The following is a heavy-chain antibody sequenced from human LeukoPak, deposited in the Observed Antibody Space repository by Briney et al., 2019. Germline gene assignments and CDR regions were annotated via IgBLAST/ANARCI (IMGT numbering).Heavy chain of an antibody. V-gene: IGHV3-30*02. Sequence: RGCLRLSCAASGFTFSSYGMHWVRQAPGKGLEWVAFIRYDGSKKYYGDSVKGRFTVSRDNSKNTLNLQMDSLRAEDTAVYYCAKDTKWSFHDWGQGTLVTVPS. D-gene: IGHD2-8*01. CDR2: IRYDGSKK. CDR1: GFTFSSYG. CDR3: AKDTKWSFHD. J-gene: IGHJ4*02.